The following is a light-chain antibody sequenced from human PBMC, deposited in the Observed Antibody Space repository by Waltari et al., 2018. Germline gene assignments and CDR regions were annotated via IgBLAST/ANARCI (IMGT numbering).Light chain of an antibody. CDR3: QQYYRTPPET. J-gene: IGKJ1*01. CDR2: AAS. Sequence: DIQMTQSPSSLSASVGDRVTITCRASQDISNSLAWYQQKPGKAPKLLLYAASRVESGVPARFSGTGSGTDYTLTISSLQPDDFATYYCQQYYRTPPETFGQGTKVEIK. CDR1: QDISNS. V-gene: IGKV1-NL1*01.